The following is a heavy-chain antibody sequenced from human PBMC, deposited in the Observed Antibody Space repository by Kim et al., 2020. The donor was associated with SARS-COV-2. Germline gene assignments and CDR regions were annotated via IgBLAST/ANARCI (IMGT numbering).Heavy chain of an antibody. CDR3: AKARRIRGNDDAFDI. CDR1: GFTFSSYG. V-gene: IGHV3-30*18. J-gene: IGHJ3*02. Sequence: GGSLRLSCAASGFTFSSYGMHWVRQAPGKGLEWVAVISYDGSNKYYADSVKGRFTISRDNSKNTLYLQMNSLRAEDTAVYYCAKARRIRGNDDAFDIWGQGTMVTVSS. D-gene: IGHD1-1*01. CDR2: ISYDGSNK.